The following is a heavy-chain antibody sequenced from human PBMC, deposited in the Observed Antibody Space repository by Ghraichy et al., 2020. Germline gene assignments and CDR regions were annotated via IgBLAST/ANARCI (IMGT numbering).Heavy chain of an antibody. J-gene: IGHJ6*02. CDR2: IGSSGYYI. V-gene: IGHV3-21*01. CDR1: GFTFSSYS. D-gene: IGHD3-22*01. Sequence: GGSLRLSCAASGFTFSSYSMNWVRQAPGKGLEWISSIGSSGYYIYYADSVKGRFTISRDNAKNSLYLQMNSLRAEDTAVYYCARDKYYDSSGYYYYYYGMDVWGQGTTVTVSS. CDR3: ARDKYYDSSGYYYYYYGMDV.